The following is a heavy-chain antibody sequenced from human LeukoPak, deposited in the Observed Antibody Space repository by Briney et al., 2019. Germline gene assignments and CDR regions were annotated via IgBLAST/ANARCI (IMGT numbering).Heavy chain of an antibody. J-gene: IGHJ4*02. CDR3: TRETSSRYFDY. Sequence: ASVKVSCKASGYTFTSYGISWVRQAPGQGLEWMGWISGYNGNTNYAQKLQDRVIMTTDTSTSTAYMDLRSLRSEDTAVYYCTRETSSRYFDYWGQGTLVTVSS. CDR1: GYTFTSYG. CDR2: ISGYNGNT. V-gene: IGHV1-18*01.